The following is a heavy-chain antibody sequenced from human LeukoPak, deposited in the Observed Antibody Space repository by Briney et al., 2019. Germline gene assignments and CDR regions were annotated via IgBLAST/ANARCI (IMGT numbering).Heavy chain of an antibody. CDR1: GFTFDDYA. Sequence: GGSLRLSCAASGFTFDDYAMHWVRQAPGKGLEWVSGISWNSGSLGCADSVKGRFTISRNNAKNSLYLQMNSLRAEDTALYYCAKGRSTVTFFDYWGQGTLVTVSS. V-gene: IGHV3-9*01. CDR2: ISWNSGSL. J-gene: IGHJ4*02. D-gene: IGHD4-11*01. CDR3: AKGRSTVTFFDY.